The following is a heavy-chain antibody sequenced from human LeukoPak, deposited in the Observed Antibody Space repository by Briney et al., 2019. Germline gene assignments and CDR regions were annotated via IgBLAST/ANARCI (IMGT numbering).Heavy chain of an antibody. CDR2: ISGDGGST. CDR3: ARDQGAAGDY. J-gene: IGHJ4*02. CDR1: GFTFDDYA. V-gene: IGHV3-43*02. Sequence: GGSLRLSCAASGFTFDDYAMHWVRQAPGKGLEWVSLISGDGGSTYYADSVKGRFTISRDNAKNSLYLQMNSLRVEDTALYYCARDQGAAGDYWGQGTLVTVSS. D-gene: IGHD6-13*01.